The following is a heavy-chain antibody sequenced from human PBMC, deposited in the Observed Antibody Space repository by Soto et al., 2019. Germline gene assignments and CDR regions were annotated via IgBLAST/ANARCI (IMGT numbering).Heavy chain of an antibody. V-gene: IGHV3-23*01. D-gene: IGHD1-20*01. CDR1: GFTCNKYA. CDR2: ISGNGAYT. J-gene: IGHJ3*02. Sequence: GGSLRLSCAASGFTCNKYAMTWVRQAPGKGLERASSISGNGAYTYYADSVKGRFTISRDNSWNTLYLQANSLRADDTAVYYCAKTLTGNVERDAFDIWGQGTMVTVTS. CDR3: AKTLTGNVERDAFDI.